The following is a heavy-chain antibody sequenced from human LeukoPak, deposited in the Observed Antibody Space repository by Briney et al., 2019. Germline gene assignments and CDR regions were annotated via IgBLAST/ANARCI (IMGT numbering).Heavy chain of an antibody. J-gene: IGHJ4*02. D-gene: IGHD6-13*01. V-gene: IGHV1-46*01. Sequence: ASVKVSCKASGYAFTSYWIQWVRQAPGQGLEWMGLINPDGGSTAYAHRFQGRVIMTRDTSTSTAYMDLSSLRSEDTAVYHCARAPRNSSTMLDFWGQGTLVTISS. CDR2: INPDGGST. CDR1: GYAFTSYW. CDR3: ARAPRNSSTMLDF.